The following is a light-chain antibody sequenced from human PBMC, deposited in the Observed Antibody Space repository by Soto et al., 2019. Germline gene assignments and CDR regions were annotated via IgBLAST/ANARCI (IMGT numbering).Light chain of an antibody. CDR3: QQYNDWPRT. CDR1: QSVSSN. J-gene: IGKJ1*01. CDR2: GAS. Sequence: ILMTQSPATLSVSPGERATLSCRASQSVSSNIAWYQQKPGQGPRLLIYGASTRATGIPARFSGSGSGTEFTLTISSLQSEDFAVYFCQQYNDWPRTFGQGTKVEIK. V-gene: IGKV3-15*01.